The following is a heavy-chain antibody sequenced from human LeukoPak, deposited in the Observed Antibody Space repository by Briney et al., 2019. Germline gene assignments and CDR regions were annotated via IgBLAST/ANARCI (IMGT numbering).Heavy chain of an antibody. CDR1: GFRFSTYG. D-gene: IGHD3-22*01. V-gene: IGHV3-33*08. Sequence: LSGGSLRLSCAASGFRFSTYGMSWVRQAPGKGLEWVAVIWYDGSNKYYADSVKGRFTISRDNSKNTLYLQMNSLRAEDTAVYYCAIARLYYYDSSGYYEGYWGQGTLVTVSS. CDR3: AIARLYYYDSSGYYEGY. J-gene: IGHJ4*02. CDR2: IWYDGSNK.